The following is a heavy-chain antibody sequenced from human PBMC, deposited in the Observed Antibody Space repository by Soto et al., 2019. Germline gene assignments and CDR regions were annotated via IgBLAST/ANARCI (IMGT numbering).Heavy chain of an antibody. CDR1: GFSFSNYG. V-gene: IGHV3-30*18. CDR3: AKGSFLSLEYYFDY. CDR2: ISNNGINK. D-gene: IGHD3-16*02. J-gene: IGHJ4*02. Sequence: AGGSLRLSCATSGFSFSNYGMHWVRQAPGKGLEWVAVISNNGINKHYADSVKGRFTISRGNSNNTLCLQMDSLRAEDTAVYYCAKGSFLSLEYYFDYRGQGTLVTVSS.